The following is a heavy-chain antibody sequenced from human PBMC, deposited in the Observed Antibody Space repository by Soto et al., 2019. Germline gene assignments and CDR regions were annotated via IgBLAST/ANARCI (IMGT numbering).Heavy chain of an antibody. Sequence: KVSCKASRGTFSSYAISWVRQAPGQGLEWMGGIIPIFGTANYAQKFQGRVTITADESTSTAYMELSSLRSEDTAVYYCARVGAPIVGAQTSSDYWGQGTLVTVSS. CDR2: IIPIFGTA. D-gene: IGHD1-26*01. J-gene: IGHJ4*02. CDR1: RGTFSSYA. CDR3: ARVGAPIVGAQTSSDY. V-gene: IGHV1-69*01.